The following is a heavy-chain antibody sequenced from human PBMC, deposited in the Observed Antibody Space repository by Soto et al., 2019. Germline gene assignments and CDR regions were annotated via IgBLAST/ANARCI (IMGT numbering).Heavy chain of an antibody. V-gene: IGHV5-51*01. CDR2: IDPVDSDD. J-gene: IGHJ5*01. CDR1: GYIFTKHW. D-gene: IGHD3-22*01. CDR3: ARRASDPSGHYYPYNWFDS. Sequence: GESPKISCHGSGYIFTKHWIAWVGQKPWKGLEWIGIIDPVDSDDRYSPSFEGQVTISVDKSNNTAFLRWDKLKTSDTATYFCARRASDPSGHYYPYNWFDSWGQGTQVTVSS.